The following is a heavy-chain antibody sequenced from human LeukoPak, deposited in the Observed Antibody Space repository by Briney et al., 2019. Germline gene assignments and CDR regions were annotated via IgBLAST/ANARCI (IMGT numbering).Heavy chain of an antibody. CDR1: GYTSITYK. Sequence: ASVKVSCRASGYTSITYKMHWVRQAPGQGLEWMGIINPSDGDRRNAQKFQGRVTMTRDMSTSTVYMELSSLRSEDTAVYYCAKDGGSYSADYWGQGTLVTVSS. CDR2: INPSDGDR. D-gene: IGHD3-10*01. J-gene: IGHJ4*02. V-gene: IGHV1-46*01. CDR3: AKDGGSYSADY.